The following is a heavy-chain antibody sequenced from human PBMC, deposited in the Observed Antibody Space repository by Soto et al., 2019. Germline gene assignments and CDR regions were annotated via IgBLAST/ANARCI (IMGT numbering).Heavy chain of an antibody. CDR2: ISSSSSYT. J-gene: IGHJ3*02. CDR3: ARDLGGRYFAWWALDAFDI. CDR1: GFTFSDYY. Sequence: LRLSCAASGFTFSDYYMSWIRQAPGKGLEWVSYISSSSSYTNYADSVKGRFTISRDNAKNSLYLQMNSLRAEDTAVYYCARDLGGRYFAWWALDAFDIWGQGTMVTV. V-gene: IGHV3-11*06. D-gene: IGHD3-9*01.